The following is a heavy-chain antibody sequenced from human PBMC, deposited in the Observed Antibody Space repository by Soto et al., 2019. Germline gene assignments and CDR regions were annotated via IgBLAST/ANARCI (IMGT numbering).Heavy chain of an antibody. Sequence: QVQLVQSGAEVQKPGASVKVSCKASGYTFTSYGISWVRHAHAQGLEWMGWISAYNGNTHYAQKLQGRVIMITDTSTSTPYMELSSLRSGDTAVYYCAREGLYELWFGEFSLFDYWGQVTLVTVSS. CDR3: AREGLYELWFGEFSLFDY. J-gene: IGHJ4*02. V-gene: IGHV1-18*01. CDR2: ISAYNGNT. CDR1: GYTFTSYG. D-gene: IGHD3-10*01.